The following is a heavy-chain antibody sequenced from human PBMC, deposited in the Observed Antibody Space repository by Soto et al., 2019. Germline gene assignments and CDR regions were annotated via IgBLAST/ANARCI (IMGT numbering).Heavy chain of an antibody. CDR1: GFTFSNYA. V-gene: IGHV3-23*01. J-gene: IGHJ1*01. CDR3: AQGSGEGAACCGED. CDR2: ISGGGHTT. Sequence: EVQLLESGGGLVQPGGSLRLSCAASGFTFSNYAMNWVRQAPGKGLEWVSVISGGGHTTYYADSVKGRFTISRDNSKNPVYMEVTYWGAEGRATFAGAQGSGEGAACCGEDGGRVTLVTVSS. D-gene: IGHD2-15*01.